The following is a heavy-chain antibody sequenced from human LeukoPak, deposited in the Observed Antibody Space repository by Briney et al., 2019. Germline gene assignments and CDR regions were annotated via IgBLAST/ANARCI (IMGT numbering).Heavy chain of an antibody. CDR2: IKQDGSEK. CDR3: ARDGAYCGGDCYTAPYY. Sequence: GGSLRLSFSAPGFTFSSYLISWVPQAPGKGPEWVANIKQDGSEKYYVDSVKGRFTISRDNAKNSLYLQMNSLRAEDTAVYYCARDGAYCGGDCYTAPYYWGQGTLVTVSS. J-gene: IGHJ4*02. V-gene: IGHV3-7*01. D-gene: IGHD2-21*02. CDR1: GFTFSSYL.